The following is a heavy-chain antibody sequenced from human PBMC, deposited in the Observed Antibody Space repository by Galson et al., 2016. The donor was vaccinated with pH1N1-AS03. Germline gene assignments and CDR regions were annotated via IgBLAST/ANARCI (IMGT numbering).Heavy chain of an antibody. D-gene: IGHD4-11*01. CDR1: GFTFSTYA. Sequence: SLRLSCAASGFTFSTYAMSWVRQAPGKGLEWVSSISGADLSTYYADSVKGRFTISRDNARNSVYLQMDSLRAEDTAIYYCATHQDYKLDDWGQGTLVTVSS. CDR2: ISGADLST. V-gene: IGHV3-23*01. J-gene: IGHJ4*02. CDR3: ATHQDYKLDD.